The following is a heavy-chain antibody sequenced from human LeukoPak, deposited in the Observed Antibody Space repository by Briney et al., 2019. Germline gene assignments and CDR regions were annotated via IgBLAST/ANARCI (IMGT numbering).Heavy chain of an antibody. D-gene: IGHD5-18*01. J-gene: IGHJ1*01. CDR1: GFTFSSYS. Sequence: GGSLRLSCADSGFTFSSYSVNWVRQAPGKGLEWVSSISSGSKYIYNADSVKGRFTISRDNAKNLLCVQMNRLRGQDTAVHYCARALSYSYSLMGFWGQGTLVIVSP. CDR2: ISSGSKYI. CDR3: ARALSYSYSLMGF. V-gene: IGHV3-21*01.